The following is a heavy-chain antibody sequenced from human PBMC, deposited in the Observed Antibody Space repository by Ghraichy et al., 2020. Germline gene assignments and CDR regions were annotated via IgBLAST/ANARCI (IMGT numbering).Heavy chain of an antibody. CDR2: ISGSGGST. D-gene: IGHD4-17*01. V-gene: IGHV3-23*01. J-gene: IGHJ3*02. Sequence: GESLNISCAASGFTFSSYAMSWVRQAPGKGLEWVSAISGSGGSTYYADSVKGRFTISRDNSKNTLYLQMNSLRAEDTAVYYCANLYGDYVFLGGSAFDIWGQGTMVTVSS. CDR1: GFTFSSYA. CDR3: ANLYGDYVFLGGSAFDI.